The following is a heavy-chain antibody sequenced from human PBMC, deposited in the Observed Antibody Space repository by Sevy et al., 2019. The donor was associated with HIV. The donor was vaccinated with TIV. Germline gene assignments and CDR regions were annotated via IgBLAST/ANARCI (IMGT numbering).Heavy chain of an antibody. CDR3: ARLASSGWTLYAFDI. CDR2: ISSNGGST. D-gene: IGHD6-19*01. V-gene: IGHV3-64*01. CDR1: GFTFSSYA. J-gene: IGHJ3*02. Sequence: GGSLRLSCAASGFTFSSYAMHWVRQAPGKGLEYVSAISSNGGSTYYANSVKGRFTISRDNSKNTLYLQMGSLRAEDMAVYYCARLASSGWTLYAFDIRGQGTMVTVSS.